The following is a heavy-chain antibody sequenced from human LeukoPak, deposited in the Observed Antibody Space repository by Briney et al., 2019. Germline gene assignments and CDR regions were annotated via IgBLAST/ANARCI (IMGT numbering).Heavy chain of an antibody. V-gene: IGHV4-59*01. D-gene: IGHD5-12*01. CDR1: GGSLSRYY. Sequence: SETLTLTCTVSGGSLSRYYESWIRQPPGKGLEWIGHIYYSGSTNYNPSLKSRVTISVDTSKNSLYLQLSCVTAEDTAVYYCARNSGYDLIDYWGQGTLVTVSS. J-gene: IGHJ4*02. CDR3: ARNSGYDLIDY. CDR2: IYYSGST.